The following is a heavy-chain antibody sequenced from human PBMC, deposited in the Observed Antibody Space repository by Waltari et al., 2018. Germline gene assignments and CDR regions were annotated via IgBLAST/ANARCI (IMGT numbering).Heavy chain of an antibody. J-gene: IGHJ6*03. D-gene: IGHD2-21*01. Sequence: QLQLQQSGPGLVKPSQTLSLACSLSGASISGSSSWTWVRQTAGEGLEWLGYIYSSGSTKYNPSLQSRATISIVNKTQFSLKLAAVTAADTAVYYCARSDVVVAPARNNYYFPMEVWGQGTTVTVSS. CDR1: GASISGSSS. CDR3: ARSDVVVAPARNNYYFPMEV. CDR2: IYSSGST. V-gene: IGHV4-61*09.